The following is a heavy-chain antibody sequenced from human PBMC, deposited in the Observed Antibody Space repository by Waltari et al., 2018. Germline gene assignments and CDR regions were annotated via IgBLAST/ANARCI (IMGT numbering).Heavy chain of an antibody. CDR3: AKDLHAGCSGVSCYSWWFDP. D-gene: IGHD2-15*01. J-gene: IGHJ5*02. CDR1: GFPFNNYG. Sequence: EERLFESGGGLVQPGGSLRLSCGGSGFPFNNYGLIWVRQVPGRRLEWVSIIGISGATYYADSVRGRFTISRDNSKNTLYLEMNSLRVEDTATYFCAKDLHAGCSGVSCYSWWFDPRGQGTVVTVSS. CDR2: IIGISGAT. V-gene: IGHV3-23*01.